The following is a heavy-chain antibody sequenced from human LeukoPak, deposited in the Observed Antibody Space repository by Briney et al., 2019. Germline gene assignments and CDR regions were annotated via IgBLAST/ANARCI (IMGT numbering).Heavy chain of an antibody. J-gene: IGHJ5*02. CDR1: GGSISSSN. Sequence: LSLTCAVSGGSISSSNWWSWVRQPPGKGLEWVAVISYDGSNKYYADSVKGRFTISRDNSKNTLYLQMNSLRAEDTAVYYCAKDLIALDYYDSSGGFDPWGQGTLVTVSS. CDR3: AKDLIALDYYDSSGGFDP. D-gene: IGHD3-22*01. CDR2: ISYDGSNK. V-gene: IGHV3-30*18.